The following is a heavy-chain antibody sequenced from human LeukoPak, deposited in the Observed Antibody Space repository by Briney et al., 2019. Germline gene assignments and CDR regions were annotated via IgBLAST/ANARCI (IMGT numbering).Heavy chain of an antibody. J-gene: IGHJ4*02. Sequence: PSETLSLTCAVYGGSFSGYYWSWIRHPPGKGLEWIGEINHSGSTNYNPSLRSRVTISVDTSKNQFSLKLSSVTAADTAVYYCACRGYEGIDWGQGTLVTVSS. CDR2: INHSGST. V-gene: IGHV4-34*01. D-gene: IGHD5-12*01. CDR3: ACRGYEGID. CDR1: GGSFSGYY.